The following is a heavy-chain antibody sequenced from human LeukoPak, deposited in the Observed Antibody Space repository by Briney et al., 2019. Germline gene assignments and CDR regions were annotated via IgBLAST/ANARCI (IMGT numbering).Heavy chain of an antibody. Sequence: ASVKVSCKASGYTFTSYGISWVRQAPGQGLEWMGWISAYNGNTNYAQKLQGRVTMTTDTSTSTAYMELRSLRSDGTAVYYCARDFFSSSWFSWWFDPWGQGTLVTVSS. J-gene: IGHJ5*02. V-gene: IGHV1-18*01. CDR1: GYTFTSYG. CDR2: ISAYNGNT. D-gene: IGHD6-13*01. CDR3: ARDFFSSSWFSWWFDP.